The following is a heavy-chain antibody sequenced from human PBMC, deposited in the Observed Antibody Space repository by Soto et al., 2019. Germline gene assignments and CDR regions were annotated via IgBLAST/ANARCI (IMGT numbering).Heavy chain of an antibody. CDR1: GFTFSSYE. V-gene: IGHV3-48*03. J-gene: IGHJ5*02. CDR3: AREGYCSSTSCSYTNWFDP. Sequence: EVQLVESGGGLVQPGGSLRLSCAASGFTFSSYEMNWVRQAPGKGLEWVSYISSSGSTIYYADSVKGRFTISRDNAKNSLYLQMNSLRAEDTAVYYCAREGYCSSTSCSYTNWFDPWGQGTLVTVSS. D-gene: IGHD2-2*01. CDR2: ISSSGSTI.